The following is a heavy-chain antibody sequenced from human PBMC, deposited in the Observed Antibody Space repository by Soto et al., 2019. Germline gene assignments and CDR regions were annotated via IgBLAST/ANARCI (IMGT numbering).Heavy chain of an antibody. V-gene: IGHV1-8*01. CDR2: MNPNSGNT. J-gene: IGHJ5*02. Sequence: ASVKVSCKASGYTFTSYDINWVRQATGQGLEWMGWMNPNSGNTGYAQKFQGRVTMTRITSISTAYIELSSLRSEDTAVYYCAIRTLRFLKNWFDPWGQGTLVTVSS. D-gene: IGHD3-3*01. CDR1: GYTFTSYD. CDR3: AIRTLRFLKNWFDP.